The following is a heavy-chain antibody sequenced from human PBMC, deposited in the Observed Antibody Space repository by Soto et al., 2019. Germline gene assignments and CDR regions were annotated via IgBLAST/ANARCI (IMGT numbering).Heavy chain of an antibody. V-gene: IGHV3-48*03. CDR3: ARAAGIGGRGLNGMDV. Sequence: LELVESGGGLVQPGGSLRLSCAASGFTFCSYDMNWVRQAPGRGLEWVSYISSSGSTIYYADSVKGRFTISRDNANNSLHLQMNSLSVEDTAVYYCARAAGIGGRGLNGMDVWGQGTTVTVSS. D-gene: IGHD3-16*01. CDR2: ISSSGSTI. CDR1: GFTFCSYD. J-gene: IGHJ6*02.